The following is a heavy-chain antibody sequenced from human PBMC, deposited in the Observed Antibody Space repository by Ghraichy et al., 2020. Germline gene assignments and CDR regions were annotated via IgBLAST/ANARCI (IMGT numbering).Heavy chain of an antibody. Sequence: SETLSLTCTVSYGSISSGSYNWGWIRQPPGKGLEWIGCIYYTGSTYYNSALESRVTISVDTSKNQFSLKLSSVTAADTAVYYCARHVRSDSATNGFDYWGQGTLITVSS. CDR2: IYYTGST. CDR3: ARHVRSDSATNGFDY. V-gene: IGHV4-39*01. CDR1: YGSISSGSYN. D-gene: IGHD2-15*01. J-gene: IGHJ4*02.